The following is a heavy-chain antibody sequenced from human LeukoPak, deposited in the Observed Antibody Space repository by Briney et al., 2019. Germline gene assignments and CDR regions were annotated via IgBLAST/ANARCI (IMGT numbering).Heavy chain of an antibody. J-gene: IGHJ4*02. V-gene: IGHV4-39*01. D-gene: IGHD2-8*01. CDR1: GGSISSSSYY. CDR2: IYYSGST. CDR3: ARHSLLYPIDY. Sequence: SETLSLTCTVSGGSISSSSYYWGWIRQPPGKGLEWTGSIYYSGSTYYNPSLKSRVTISVDTSKNQFSLKLSSVTAADTAVYYCARHSLLYPIDYWGQGTLVTVSS.